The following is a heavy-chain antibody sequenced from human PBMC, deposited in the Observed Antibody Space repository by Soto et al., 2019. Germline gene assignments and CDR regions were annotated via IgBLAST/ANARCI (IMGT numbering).Heavy chain of an antibody. V-gene: IGHV4-34*01. Sequence: SETLSLTCAVYGGSFSGYYWTWIRQPPGTGLEWIGSIYYSGSTYYNPSLNSRVTVSVDTSKNQFSLKVTSVTAADTAVYYCARLHGYCISSSCHGHYAMDVWGQWTTVTVSS. CDR2: IYYSGST. CDR1: GGSFSGYY. D-gene: IGHD2-2*01. CDR3: ARLHGYCISSSCHGHYAMDV. J-gene: IGHJ6*02.